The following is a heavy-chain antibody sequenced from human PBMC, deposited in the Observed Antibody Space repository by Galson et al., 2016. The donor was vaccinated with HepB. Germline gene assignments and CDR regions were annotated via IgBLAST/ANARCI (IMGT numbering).Heavy chain of an antibody. CDR2: FHPCGSSP. V-gene: IGHV5-51*03. D-gene: IGHD3-10*01. CDR3: ARLGDPNYTPQAATFATHYFDY. CDR1: GYGFAGDW. Sequence: QSGAEAKKPGESLKISCKGSGYGFAGDWVGWVRPTPGEGLEGMALFHPCGSSPGYPPSFPGQPTFSTDKSNSPAHLHWSRLKASDTAMYYCARLGDPNYTPQAATFATHYFDYWGQGTLVTVSS. J-gene: IGHJ4*02.